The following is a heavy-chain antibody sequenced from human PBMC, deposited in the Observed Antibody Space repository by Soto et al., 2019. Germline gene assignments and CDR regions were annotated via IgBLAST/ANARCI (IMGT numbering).Heavy chain of an antibody. J-gene: IGHJ4*02. CDR2: IYPGDSDT. CDR1: GYSFTSYW. CDR3: AKGSPSGSPYYLDY. D-gene: IGHD6-25*01. V-gene: IGHV5-51*01. Sequence: PGESLKISCKGSGYSFTSYWIGWVRQMPGKGLEWMGIIYPGDSDTRYSPSFQGQVTISRDNSKNTLYLQMSSLRAEDTAVYYSAKGSPSGSPYYLDYWGQGTLVTVSS.